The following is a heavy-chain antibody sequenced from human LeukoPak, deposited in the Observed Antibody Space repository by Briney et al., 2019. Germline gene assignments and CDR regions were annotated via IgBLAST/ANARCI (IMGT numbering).Heavy chain of an antibody. J-gene: IGHJ4*02. CDR1: GFTFSSYS. Sequence: PGGSLRLSCAASGFTFSSYSMNWVRQAPGKGLEWVSSISSSSSYIYYADSAKGRFTISRDNAKNSLYLQMNSLRAEDTAVYYCARDPGSGGSSYYFDYWGQGTLVTVSS. CDR2: ISSSSSYI. D-gene: IGHD2-15*01. CDR3: ARDPGSGGSSYYFDY. V-gene: IGHV3-21*01.